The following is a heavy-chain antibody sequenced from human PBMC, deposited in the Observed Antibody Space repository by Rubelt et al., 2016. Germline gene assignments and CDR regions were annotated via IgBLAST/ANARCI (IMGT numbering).Heavy chain of an antibody. V-gene: IGHV3-48*04. J-gene: IGHJ4*02. CDR2: ISSSGSTI. CDR1: GFTFSSYG. D-gene: IGHD6-6*01. CDR3: ARPSKPSASSEGY. Sequence: EVQLVESGGGLVQPGGSLRLSCAASGFTFSSYGMSWVRQAPGKGLEWVSYISSSGSTIYYADSVEGRFIISRDNAENSLYLQMNSLRAEDTGVYYCARPSKPSASSEGYWGQGTLVTVSS.